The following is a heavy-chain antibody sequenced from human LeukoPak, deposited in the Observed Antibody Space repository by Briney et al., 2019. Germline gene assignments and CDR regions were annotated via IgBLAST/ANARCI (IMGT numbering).Heavy chain of an antibody. J-gene: IGHJ4*02. CDR1: KFTFSDYW. CDR2: INQLGNEK. D-gene: IGHD3-22*01. V-gene: IGHV3-7*04. CDR3: ARGTYYYEF. Sequence: GGSLRLSCAAYKFTFSDYWMTWVRQAPGKGPEWVAYINQLGNEKKYLDSVKGPFTISRDNAKNSLYLQMTSLRVDDTAVYYSARGTYYYEFWGQGTLVTVSS.